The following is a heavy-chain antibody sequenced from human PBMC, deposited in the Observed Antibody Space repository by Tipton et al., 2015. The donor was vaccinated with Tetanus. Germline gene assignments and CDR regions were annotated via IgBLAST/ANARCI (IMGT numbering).Heavy chain of an antibody. J-gene: IGHJ3*02. D-gene: IGHD3/OR15-3a*01. CDR2: INGGGGST. Sequence: SLRLSCAASGFNFGGYAMNWVRQAPGMGLEWVSDINGGGGSTHYADSVKGRFTISRDNSKNTVYLQMNSLRVEDTALYYCAKDRSFALVNALDMWGPGTLVTVS. CDR3: AKDRSFALVNALDM. V-gene: IGHV3-23*01. CDR1: GFNFGGYA.